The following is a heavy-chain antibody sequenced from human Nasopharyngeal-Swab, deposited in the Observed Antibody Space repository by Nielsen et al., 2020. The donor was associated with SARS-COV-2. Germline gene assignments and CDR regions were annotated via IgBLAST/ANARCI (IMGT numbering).Heavy chain of an antibody. J-gene: IGHJ3*02. CDR1: GFTVSNNY. D-gene: IGHD6-19*01. Sequence: GESLKISCAASGFTVSNNYMTWVRQAPGKGLEWVSLIYSGGSTYYADSVKGRFTISRDNSKNTLYLQMNSLRAKDTAVYYCAREVSTGWYRGAAFDIWGQGTMVTVSS. V-gene: IGHV3-53*01. CDR3: AREVSTGWYRGAAFDI. CDR2: IYSGGST.